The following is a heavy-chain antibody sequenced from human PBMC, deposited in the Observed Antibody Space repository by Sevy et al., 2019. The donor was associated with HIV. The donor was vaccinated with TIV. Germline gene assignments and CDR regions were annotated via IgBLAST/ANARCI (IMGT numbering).Heavy chain of an antibody. CDR3: ARGYYDSSGFGSDAFDI. CDR1: GFTFSSYG. Sequence: GGSLRLSCAASGFTFSSYGMHWVRQAPGKGLEWVAVIWYDGSNKYYADSVKGRFTTSRDNSKNTLYLQMNSLGAEDTAVYYCARGYYDSSGFGSDAFDIWGQGTMVTVSS. CDR2: IWYDGSNK. D-gene: IGHD3-22*01. V-gene: IGHV3-33*01. J-gene: IGHJ3*02.